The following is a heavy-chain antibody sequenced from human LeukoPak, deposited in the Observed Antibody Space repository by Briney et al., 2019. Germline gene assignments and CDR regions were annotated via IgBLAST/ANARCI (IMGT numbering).Heavy chain of an antibody. CDR3: ARILAKKGPQFDY. J-gene: IGHJ4*02. V-gene: IGHV2-70*11. CDR2: IDWDDDK. Sequence: SGPALVKPTQTLTLTCTFSGFSLSTSGMCVSWIRQPPGKVLEWLARIDWDDDKYYSTSLKTRLTISKDTSKKQVVLTMTNMDPVDTATYYCARILAKKGPQFDYWGQGTLVTVSS. CDR1: GFSLSTSGMC.